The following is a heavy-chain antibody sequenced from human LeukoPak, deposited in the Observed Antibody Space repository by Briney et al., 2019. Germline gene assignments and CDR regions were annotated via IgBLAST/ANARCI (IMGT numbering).Heavy chain of an antibody. V-gene: IGHV1-18*01. J-gene: IGHJ6*02. Sequence: GASVKVSCKASGYTFTSYGISWVRQAPGQGLEWMGWISAYNGNTNYAQKLQGRVTMTTDTSTSTAYMELRSLRSDDTAVYYCARDAIYGDYDPYYYYGMDVWGQGTTVTVSS. CDR3: ARDAIYGDYDPYYYYGMDV. CDR1: GYTFTSYG. CDR2: ISAYNGNT. D-gene: IGHD4-17*01.